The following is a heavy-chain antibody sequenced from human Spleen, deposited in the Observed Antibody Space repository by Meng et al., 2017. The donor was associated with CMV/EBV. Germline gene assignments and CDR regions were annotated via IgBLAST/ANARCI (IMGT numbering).Heavy chain of an antibody. J-gene: IGHJ4*02. CDR2: ISGYNSNT. CDR3: ARDDVRAASYNDSGSYYFPPDY. D-gene: IGHD3-22*01. CDR1: G. Sequence: GSTWVRQAPGQGLEWMGWISGYNSNTTYAPRVKDRITMTTDTSTNAADMDLRSLRSDDTAVYYCARDDVRAASYNDSGSYYFPPDYWGQGTLVTVSS. V-gene: IGHV1-18*01.